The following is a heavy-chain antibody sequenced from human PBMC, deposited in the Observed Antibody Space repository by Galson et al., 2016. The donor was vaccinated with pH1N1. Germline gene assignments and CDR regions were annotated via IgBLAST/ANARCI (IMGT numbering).Heavy chain of an antibody. CDR2: VNPGGSTI. D-gene: IGHD4-17*01. CDR3: ARQYDFGDYRGNAFDI. Sequence: QSGAEVKKPGESLEISCKASGYIFTSQWIAWVRQVPGKGLERVGVVNPGGSTIRYSPSFQGQVTISSSKSISTAYLQWISLRASDTAMYYCARQYDFGDYRGNAFDIWGQGTVVIVSS. CDR1: GYIFTSQW. J-gene: IGHJ3*02. V-gene: IGHV5-51*03.